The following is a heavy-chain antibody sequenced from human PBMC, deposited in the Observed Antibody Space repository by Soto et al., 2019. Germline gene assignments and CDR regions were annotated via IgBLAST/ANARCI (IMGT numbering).Heavy chain of an antibody. J-gene: IGHJ6*02. Sequence: QLQVQESGPGLVKPSETLSLTCTVSGGSISSRSFYWAWIRQPPGKGLEWIGSIYYSGSTYYNPSLKNRVTISVDTSNHLFPLNLGSVSAPDTAVYYCALRRSGQYYYGMDVWGQGTTVTVSS. CDR1: GGSISSRSFY. CDR2: IYYSGST. D-gene: IGHD3-10*01. CDR3: ALRRSGQYYYGMDV. V-gene: IGHV4-39*02.